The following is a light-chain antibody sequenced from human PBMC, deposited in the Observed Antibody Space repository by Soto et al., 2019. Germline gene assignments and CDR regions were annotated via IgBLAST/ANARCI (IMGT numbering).Light chain of an antibody. CDR1: QSVSGN. V-gene: IGKV3-15*01. CDR2: GAS. Sequence: EIVMTQSPATLSVSPGERATLSCRASQSVSGNLASYQQKPGQAPRLLIYGASTRATGIPARFSGSGSGTEFTLTISSLLSEDFAVYYCQQYNNWPPFTFGPGTKVDIK. J-gene: IGKJ3*01. CDR3: QQYNNWPPFT.